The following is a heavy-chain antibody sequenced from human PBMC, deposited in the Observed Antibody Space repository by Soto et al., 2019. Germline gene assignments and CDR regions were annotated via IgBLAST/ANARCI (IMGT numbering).Heavy chain of an antibody. J-gene: IGHJ4*02. CDR2: IDHSGRT. V-gene: IGHV4-34*01. CDR1: GGSFSGYY. Sequence: QLQPPHWVAGLLNPSETLSLTCAVYGGSFSGYYWSWIRQPPGKGLEWNGEIDHSGRTNYNPSLKSRVSISVDTSKIQFSLKLSSVTAADTAVYYCARYLGYCSSTSCYASGRFDYWGQGTLVTVSS. CDR3: ARYLGYCSSTSCYASGRFDY. D-gene: IGHD2-2*01.